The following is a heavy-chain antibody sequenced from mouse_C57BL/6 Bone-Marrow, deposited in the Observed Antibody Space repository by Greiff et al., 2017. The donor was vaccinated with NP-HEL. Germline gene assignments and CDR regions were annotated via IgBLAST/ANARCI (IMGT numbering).Heavy chain of an antibody. CDR2: IHPNSGST. J-gene: IGHJ2*01. CDR3: ARRFLCYYGSSLSCYFDY. CDR1: GYTFTSYW. V-gene: IGHV1-64*01. Sequence: QVQLQQPGAELVKPGASVKLSCKASGYTFTSYWMHWVKQRPGQGLEWIGMIHPNSGSTNYNEKFKSKATLTVDKSSSTAYMQLSSLTSEDSAVYYCARRFLCYYGSSLSCYFDYWGQGTMLTVSS. D-gene: IGHD1-1*01.